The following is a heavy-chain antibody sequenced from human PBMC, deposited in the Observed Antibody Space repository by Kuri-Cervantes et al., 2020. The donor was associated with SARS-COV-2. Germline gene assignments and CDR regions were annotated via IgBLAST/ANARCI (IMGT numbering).Heavy chain of an antibody. V-gene: IGHV3-73*01. CDR1: GFLFSASA. Sequence: GESLKISCEVSGFLFSASAIHWVRQGSGKGLEWVGRVRGKANNYATAYAASVKGRFTISRDDSKNMAYLQMNSLKTEDTAVYYCARGDNYYDSSGHDYWGQGTLVTVSS. CDR2: VRGKANNYAT. J-gene: IGHJ4*02. CDR3: ARGDNYYDSSGHDY. D-gene: IGHD3-22*01.